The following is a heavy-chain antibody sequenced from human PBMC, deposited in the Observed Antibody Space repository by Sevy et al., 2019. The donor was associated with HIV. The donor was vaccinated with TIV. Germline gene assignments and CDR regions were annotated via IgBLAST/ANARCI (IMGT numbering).Heavy chain of an antibody. V-gene: IGHV3-23*01. CDR1: GFTFNSYA. Sequence: GGSLRLSCVASGFTFNSYAMSWVRQAPGKGLQWVSVVSGSGGSTYYADSVEGRFTISRDNSKNTMYLQMNSLRAEDTAVYYCARRSDLGVDMPTGVLDVWGQGTTFSVS. CDR2: VSGSGGST. J-gene: IGHJ6*02. CDR3: ARRSDLGVDMPTGVLDV. D-gene: IGHD3-3*01.